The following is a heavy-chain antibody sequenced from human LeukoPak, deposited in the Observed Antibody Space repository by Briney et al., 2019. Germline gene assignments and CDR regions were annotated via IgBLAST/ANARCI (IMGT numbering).Heavy chain of an antibody. CDR1: GYSMSSGYY. Sequence: SETLSLTCSVSGYSMSSGYYWGWIRQPPGKGLEWIGTIYHGGNTYYNPSLKSRVTISVDTSKNQFSLKLTSVTAADTAVYYCARDPEDYFGSRSYSGNPFDYWGQGTLVTVSS. D-gene: IGHD3-10*01. CDR3: ARDPEDYFGSRSYSGNPFDY. V-gene: IGHV4-38-2*02. CDR2: IYHGGNT. J-gene: IGHJ4*02.